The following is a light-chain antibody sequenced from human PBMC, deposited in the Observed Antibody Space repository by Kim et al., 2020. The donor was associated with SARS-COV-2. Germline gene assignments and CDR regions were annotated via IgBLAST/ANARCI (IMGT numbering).Light chain of an antibody. CDR3: QQYYSTPYT. CDR2: WAS. V-gene: IGKV4-1*01. Sequence: DIVMTQSPDSLAVSLGERATIISKSSQSVLYSSNNKNYLGWYQQKAGQPPKLLIYWASTRESGVPDRFSGSGSETDFTLTISSLQAEDVAVYYCQQYYSTPYTFGQGTKLEI. J-gene: IGKJ2*01. CDR1: QSVLYSSNNKNY.